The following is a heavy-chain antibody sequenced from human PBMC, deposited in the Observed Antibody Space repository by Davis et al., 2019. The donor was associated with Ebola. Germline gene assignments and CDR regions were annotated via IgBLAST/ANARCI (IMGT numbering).Heavy chain of an antibody. V-gene: IGHV4-34*01. D-gene: IGHD3-16*01. Sequence: MPSETLSLTCAVYGGSFSGYYWSWILQPPGKGLEWIGEINHSGSTNYNPSLKSRVTISVDTSKNQFSLKLSSVTAADTAVYYCARSLMITFGGAKGAFDIWGQGTMVTVSS. CDR3: ARSLMITFGGAKGAFDI. CDR1: GGSFSGYY. J-gene: IGHJ3*02. CDR2: INHSGST.